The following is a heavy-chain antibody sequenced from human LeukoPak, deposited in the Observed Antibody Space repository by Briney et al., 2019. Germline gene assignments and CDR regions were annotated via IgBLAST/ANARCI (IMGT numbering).Heavy chain of an antibody. CDR1: GFTFDDYA. J-gene: IGHJ4*02. V-gene: IGHV3-9*03. CDR3: AKGTYYYDSRFDY. CDR2: ISWNSGSI. D-gene: IGHD3-22*01. Sequence: GRSLRLSCAASGFTFDDYAMHWVRQAPGKGLEWVSGISWNSGSIGYADSVKGRFTISRDNAENSLYLQMNSLRAEDMALYYCAKGTYYYDSRFDYWGQGTLVTVSS.